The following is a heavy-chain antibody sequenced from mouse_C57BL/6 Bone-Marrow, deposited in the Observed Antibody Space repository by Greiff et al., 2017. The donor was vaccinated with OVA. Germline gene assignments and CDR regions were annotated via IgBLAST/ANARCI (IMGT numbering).Heavy chain of an antibody. Sequence: DVKLQESGGGLVQPGGSMKLSCAASGFTFSDAWMDWVRQSPEKGLEWVAEIRNKANNHATYYAESVKGRFTISRDDSKNSVYLQMNSLRAEDTGIYYCTRRGDYYGSSTWYFDVWGTVTTVTVSS. CDR3: TRRGDYYGSSTWYFDV. CDR1: GFTFSDAW. D-gene: IGHD1-1*01. V-gene: IGHV6-6*01. J-gene: IGHJ1*03. CDR2: IRNKANNHAT.